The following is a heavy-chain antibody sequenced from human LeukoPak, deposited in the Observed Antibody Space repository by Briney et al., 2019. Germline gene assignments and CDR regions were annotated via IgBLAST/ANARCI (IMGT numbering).Heavy chain of an antibody. CDR2: ISYSGSNT. Sequence: GGSLRLACAASGFIFSSYAMSWVRQAPGKGLEWVSTISYSGSNTYYADPVKGRFTISRDSSKNTLSLQMNSLRAEDTAVYYCAKAPHVRYYFDYWGQGTLVTVSS. D-gene: IGHD6-6*01. CDR3: AKAPHVRYYFDY. CDR1: GFIFSSYA. V-gene: IGHV3-23*01. J-gene: IGHJ4*02.